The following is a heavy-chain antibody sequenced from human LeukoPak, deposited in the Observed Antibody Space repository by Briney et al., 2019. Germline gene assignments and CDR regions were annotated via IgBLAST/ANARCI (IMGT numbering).Heavy chain of an antibody. Sequence: PGGSLRLSCAASGFTFSSYAMHWVRQAPGKGLEWVSYISSSGSTIYYADSVKGRFTISRDNSKNTLYLQMNSLRAEDTAVYYCARASYDDDHYYYYYYMDVWGKGTTVTVSS. D-gene: IGHD3-16*01. J-gene: IGHJ6*03. V-gene: IGHV3-48*01. CDR2: ISSSGSTI. CDR1: GFTFSSYA. CDR3: ARASYDDDHYYYYYYMDV.